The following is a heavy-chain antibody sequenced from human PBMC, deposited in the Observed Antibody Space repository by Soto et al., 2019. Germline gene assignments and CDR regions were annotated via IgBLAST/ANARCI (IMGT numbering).Heavy chain of an antibody. CDR3: ARLNYYGSGSYYIN. V-gene: IGHV4-59*08. D-gene: IGHD3-10*01. J-gene: IGHJ4*02. Sequence: QVQLQESGPGLVKPSETLSLTCTVSGGSISSYYWSWIRQPPGKGLEWIGYIYYSGSTNYNPSLKSRVTISVDTSKNQFSLKLSSVTAADTAVYYCARLNYYGSGSYYINWGQGTLVTVSS. CDR1: GGSISSYY. CDR2: IYYSGST.